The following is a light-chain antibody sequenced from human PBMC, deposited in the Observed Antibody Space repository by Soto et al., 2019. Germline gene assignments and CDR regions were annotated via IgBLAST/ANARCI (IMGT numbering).Light chain of an antibody. J-gene: IGKJ5*01. Sequence: DIQLTQSPSFLSASVGDRVTVTCRASQGISSHLAWYQQKPGKAPKLLIYAASTLQGGVPSRFSGSGSGTEFTLTISSLQPEDFATYYCQQLNSYPLTFGQGTRLEIK. CDR3: QQLNSYPLT. CDR1: QGISSH. CDR2: AAS. V-gene: IGKV1-9*01.